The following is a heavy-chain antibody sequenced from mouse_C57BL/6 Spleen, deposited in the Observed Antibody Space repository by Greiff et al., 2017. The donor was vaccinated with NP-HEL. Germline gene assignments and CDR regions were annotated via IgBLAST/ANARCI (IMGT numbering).Heavy chain of an antibody. D-gene: IGHD2-3*01. CDR2: IYPGDGDT. CDR3: ARGGGLLPYAMDY. CDR1: GYAFSSSW. V-gene: IGHV1-82*01. J-gene: IGHJ4*01. Sequence: QVTLKVSGPELVKPGASVKISCKASGYAFSSSWMNWVKQRPGKGLEWIGRIYPGDGDTNYNGKFKGKATLTADKSSSTAYMQLSSLTSEDSAVYFCARGGGLLPYAMDYWGQGTSVTVSS.